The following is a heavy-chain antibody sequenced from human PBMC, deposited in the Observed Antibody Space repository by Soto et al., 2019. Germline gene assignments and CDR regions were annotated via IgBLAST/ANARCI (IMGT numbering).Heavy chain of an antibody. Sequence: ASVKVSCKASGYTFTGYYIHWVRQAPGQGLEWMGWINPNSGGTNYAPKFQGWVSMTRDTSTSTAYMELTSPRSDDTAVYYCARDTDSSLGADSFDMWGQGTMVTVSS. V-gene: IGHV1-2*04. J-gene: IGHJ3*02. D-gene: IGHD6-19*01. CDR2: INPNSGGT. CDR3: ARDTDSSLGADSFDM. CDR1: GYTFTGYY.